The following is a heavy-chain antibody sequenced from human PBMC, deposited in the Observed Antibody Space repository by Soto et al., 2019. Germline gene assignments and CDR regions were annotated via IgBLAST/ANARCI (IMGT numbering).Heavy chain of an antibody. D-gene: IGHD3-3*01. CDR2: ISAYNGNT. Sequence: ASVKVSCKASGYTFTSYGISWVRQAPGQGLEWMGWISAYNGNTNYAQKLQGRVTITRDTSASTAYMELSSLRSEDTAVYYCARDGGLSYYDFWSGYYNYYYYMDVWGKGTTVTVSS. CDR3: ARDGGLSYYDFWSGYYNYYYYMDV. V-gene: IGHV1-18*01. CDR1: GYTFTSYG. J-gene: IGHJ6*03.